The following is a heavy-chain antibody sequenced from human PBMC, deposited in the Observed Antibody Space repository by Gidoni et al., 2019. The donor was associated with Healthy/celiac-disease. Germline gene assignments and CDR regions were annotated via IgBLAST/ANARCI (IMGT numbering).Heavy chain of an antibody. Sequence: EVQLVESGGGLVQPGGSLRLSCAASGFTFSSYEMNWVRQAPGKGLEWVSYISISGSTIYYADSVKGRFTISRDNAKNSLYLHMNSLRAEDTAVYYCARVKLQPYGDYDHAFDIWGQGTMVTVSS. CDR1: GFTFSSYE. CDR3: ARVKLQPYGDYDHAFDI. J-gene: IGHJ3*02. D-gene: IGHD4-17*01. CDR2: ISISGSTI. V-gene: IGHV3-48*03.